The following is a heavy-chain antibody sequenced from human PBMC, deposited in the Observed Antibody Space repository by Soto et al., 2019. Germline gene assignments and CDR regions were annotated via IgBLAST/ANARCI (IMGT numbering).Heavy chain of an antibody. CDR2: ISSSGSTI. V-gene: IGHV3-48*03. CDR1: GFPFSSYE. D-gene: IGHD3-22*01. CDR3: ARGFGYDIAFFDY. J-gene: IGHJ4*02. Sequence: PGGSLRLSCAASGFPFSSYEMNWVRQSPGKGLEWVSYISSSGSTIYYADSVKGRFTISRDNAKNSLYLQMNSLRAEETAVYYCARGFGYDIAFFDYWGQGTLVTVFS.